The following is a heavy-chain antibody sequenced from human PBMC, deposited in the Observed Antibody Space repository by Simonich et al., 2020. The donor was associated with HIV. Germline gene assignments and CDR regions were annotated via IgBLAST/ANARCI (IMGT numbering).Heavy chain of an antibody. CDR2: INHSGST. V-gene: IGHV4-34*01. Sequence: QVQLQQWGAGLLKPSETLSLTCAVYGGSFSNYYWSWIRQPPGKGLEWIGEINHSGSTNYTPSRKSRVTISVHTSKKQFSLKVTSVTAADTAVYYCAGDSSAYYYHYWGQGTLVTVSS. J-gene: IGHJ4*02. D-gene: IGHD3-22*01. CDR1: GGSFSNYY. CDR3: AGDSSAYYYHY.